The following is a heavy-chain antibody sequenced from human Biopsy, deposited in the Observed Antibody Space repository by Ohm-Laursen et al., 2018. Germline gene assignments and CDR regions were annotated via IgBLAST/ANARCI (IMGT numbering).Heavy chain of an antibody. V-gene: IGHV3-11*01. J-gene: IGHJ4*02. CDR1: GSPVSDYY. D-gene: IGHD2-15*01. Sequence: SLRLSCTAPGSPVSDYYMSWIRQAPGRGLEWVSDIDSSGSTKYHAESVKGRFTISRDNAMNSVYLQMNSLRGEDTAVYYCARAVGIAAAPIDYWGQGTLVTVSS. CDR3: ARAVGIAAAPIDY. CDR2: IDSSGSTK.